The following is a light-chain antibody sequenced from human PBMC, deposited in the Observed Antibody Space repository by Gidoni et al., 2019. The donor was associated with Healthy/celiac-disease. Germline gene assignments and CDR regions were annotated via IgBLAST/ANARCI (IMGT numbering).Light chain of an antibody. CDR1: QSVSSN. CDR2: GAS. J-gene: IGKJ4*01. CDR3: QQYNNWPPLT. Sequence: EIVMTQSPATLSVSPGERAPLSCRASQSVSSNLAWYQQKPGQDPRLLIYGASTRATGIPARFSGSGSGTEFTLTISSLQSEDFAVYYCQQYNNWPPLTFGGGTKVEIK. V-gene: IGKV3-15*01.